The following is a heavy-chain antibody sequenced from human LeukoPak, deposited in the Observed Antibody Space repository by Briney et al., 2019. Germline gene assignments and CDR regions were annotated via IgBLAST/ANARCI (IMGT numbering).Heavy chain of an antibody. D-gene: IGHD6-19*01. CDR1: GFTFSSYW. Sequence: PGGSLRLSCAASGFTFSSYWMSWVRQAPGKGLEWVANIKQDGSEKYYVESVKGRFTISRDNAENSLYLQMNSLRAEDTAVYYCARDRRGWSYYFDYWGQGTLVTVSS. CDR3: ARDRRGWSYYFDY. CDR2: IKQDGSEK. V-gene: IGHV3-7*04. J-gene: IGHJ4*02.